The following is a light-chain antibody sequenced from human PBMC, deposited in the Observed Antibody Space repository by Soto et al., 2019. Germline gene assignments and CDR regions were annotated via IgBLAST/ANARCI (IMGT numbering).Light chain of an antibody. V-gene: IGLV4-69*01. CDR1: SGHSSYA. CDR3: QTWGTGIV. J-gene: IGLJ2*01. Sequence: QSVLTQSPSASASLGASVKFTCTVSSGHSSYAIAWHQQQPEKGPRFLMKLNSDGSHSKGDGIPDRFSGSSSGAARYLTISSLQSEDEADYYCQTWGTGIVFGGGTKLTVL. CDR2: LNSDGSH.